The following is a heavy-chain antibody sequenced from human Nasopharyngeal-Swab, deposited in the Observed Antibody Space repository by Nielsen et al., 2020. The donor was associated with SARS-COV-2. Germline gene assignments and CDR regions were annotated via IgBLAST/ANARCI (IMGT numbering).Heavy chain of an antibody. Sequence: SETLSLTCTVSGGSISSYYWSWIRQPPGKGLEWIGYIYYSGSTNYNPSLKSRVTISVDTSKNQFSLKLSSVTAADTAVYYCARERSKYYGWGDDAFDIWGQGTMVTVSS. CDR1: GGSISSYY. CDR3: ARERSKYYGWGDDAFDI. J-gene: IGHJ3*02. CDR2: IYYSGST. V-gene: IGHV4-59*13. D-gene: IGHD3-10*01.